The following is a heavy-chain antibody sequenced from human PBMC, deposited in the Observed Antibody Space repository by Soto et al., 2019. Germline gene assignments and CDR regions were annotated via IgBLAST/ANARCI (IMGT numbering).Heavy chain of an antibody. J-gene: IGHJ6*02. Sequence: GVSRRLSCAASGFTFSSYGMHWVRQAPGKGLEWVAVISCDGSNKYYAGSVKGRFTTSRDNSKNTLYLQMNSLRAEDTAVYYCAKERLLWFGESYGRDVWGQGTTVTVSS. CDR3: AKERLLWFGESYGRDV. D-gene: IGHD3-10*01. CDR1: GFTFSSYG. CDR2: ISCDGSNK. V-gene: IGHV3-30*18.